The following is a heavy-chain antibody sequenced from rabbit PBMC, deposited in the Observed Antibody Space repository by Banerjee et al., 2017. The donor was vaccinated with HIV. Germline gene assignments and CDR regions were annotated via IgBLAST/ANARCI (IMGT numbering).Heavy chain of an antibody. CDR1: GFSFSSSSY. V-gene: IGHV1S40*01. Sequence: QSLEESGGDLVQPGASLTLTCTASGFSFSSSSYILWVRQAPGKGLEWIARTDNGNDATYYASWAKGRFTISQISSTTVTLQMTSLTAADTATYFCARDFELWGPGTLVTVS. J-gene: IGHJ4*01. CDR2: TDNGNDAT. CDR3: ARDFEL.